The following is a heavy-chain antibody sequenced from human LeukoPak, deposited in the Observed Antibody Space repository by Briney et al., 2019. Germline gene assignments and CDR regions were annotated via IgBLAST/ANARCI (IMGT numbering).Heavy chain of an antibody. CDR3: ARTYGSGTPVRFYYYYMDV. V-gene: IGHV4-34*01. Sequence: PSETLSLTCAVYGGSFSGYYWSWIRQPPGKGLEWIGEINHSGSTNYNPSLKSRVTISVDTSKNQFSLKLSSVTAADTAVYYCARTYGSGTPVRFYYYYMDVWGKGTTVTISS. J-gene: IGHJ6*03. CDR1: GGSFSGYY. D-gene: IGHD3-10*01. CDR2: INHSGST.